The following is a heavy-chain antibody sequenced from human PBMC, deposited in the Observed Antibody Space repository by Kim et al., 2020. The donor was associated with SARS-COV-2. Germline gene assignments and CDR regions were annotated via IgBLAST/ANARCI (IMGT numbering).Heavy chain of an antibody. V-gene: IGHV3-30*03. CDR1: GITFSRSG. CDR2: ISSDGTSK. J-gene: IGHJ4*02. D-gene: IGHD1-1*01. CDR3: ARDRAGTDLDH. Sequence: GGSLRLSCVASGITFSRSGMHWVRQAPGKGLDGVAFISSDGTSKDYTDAVKGRFTISSDNSKNTLYLQMNPLRGEDSAVYYCARDRAGTDLDHWGQGALGTVSS.